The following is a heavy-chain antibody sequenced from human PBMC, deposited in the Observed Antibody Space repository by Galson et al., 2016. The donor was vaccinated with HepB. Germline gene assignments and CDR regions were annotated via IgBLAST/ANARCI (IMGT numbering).Heavy chain of an antibody. CDR1: GYRFFTYG. CDR3: ARDVQFRFDY. Sequence: SVKVSCKASGYRFFTYGISWVRQAPGQGLEWLGWISANSGNTIYAQKFQDRVTMTRDTSASTVYMDLRSLRSDDPAVYYCARDVQFRFDYWGQGTLVTVSS. D-gene: IGHD4-11*01. CDR2: ISANSGNT. J-gene: IGHJ4*02. V-gene: IGHV1-18*04.